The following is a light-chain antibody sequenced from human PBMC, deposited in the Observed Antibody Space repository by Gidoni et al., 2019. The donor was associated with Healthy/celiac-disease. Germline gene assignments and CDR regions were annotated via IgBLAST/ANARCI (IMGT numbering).Light chain of an antibody. CDR2: GAS. CDR1: QSVSSSY. J-gene: IGKJ2*04. CDR3: QQYGSSPPACS. V-gene: IGKV3-20*01. Sequence: EIVLTQSPGTLSLSPGASATLSCRASQSVSSSYLAWYQQKPGQAPRLLIYGASSRATGIPDRFSGSGSGTDFTLTISRLEPEDFAVYYCQQYGSSPPACSFGQXTKLEIK.